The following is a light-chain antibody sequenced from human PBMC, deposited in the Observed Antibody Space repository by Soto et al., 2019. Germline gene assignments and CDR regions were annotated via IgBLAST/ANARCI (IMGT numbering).Light chain of an antibody. CDR2: DAS. CDR3: LQSYSPPLT. CDR1: QSVSSY. V-gene: IGKV3-11*01. J-gene: IGKJ4*01. Sequence: EIVLTQSPATLSLSPGERATLSCRASQSVSSYLAWYQQKPGQAPRLLIYDASNRATGIPARFSGSGSGTDFTLTISSLEPEDFATYYCLQSYSPPLTFGGGTKVEIK.